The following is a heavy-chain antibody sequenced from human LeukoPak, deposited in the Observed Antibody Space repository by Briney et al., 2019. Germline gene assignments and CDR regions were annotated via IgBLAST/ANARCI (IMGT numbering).Heavy chain of an antibody. Sequence: ASVKVSCKASGYTFTSNYIHWVRQAPGQGLEWMGMIYPRDGSTSYAQKLQGRVTVTRDTSTSTAHMELSGLRSEDTAVYYCARDQEGFDYWGQGTLVTVSS. CDR2: IYPRDGST. CDR3: ARDQEGFDY. CDR1: GYTFTSNY. J-gene: IGHJ4*02. V-gene: IGHV1-46*01.